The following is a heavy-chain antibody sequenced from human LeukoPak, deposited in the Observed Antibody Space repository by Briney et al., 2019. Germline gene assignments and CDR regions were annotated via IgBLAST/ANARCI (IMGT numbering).Heavy chain of an antibody. Sequence: PSQTLSLTCTVSGGSISSGSYYWSWIRQPAGKGLEWIGRIYTSGSTNYNPSLKSRVTISVDTSKNQFSLKLSSVTAADTAEYYCARFPGYSYGPHFDYWGQGTLVTVSS. J-gene: IGHJ4*02. CDR1: GGSISSGSYY. D-gene: IGHD5-18*01. CDR3: ARFPGYSYGPHFDY. CDR2: IYTSGST. V-gene: IGHV4-61*02.